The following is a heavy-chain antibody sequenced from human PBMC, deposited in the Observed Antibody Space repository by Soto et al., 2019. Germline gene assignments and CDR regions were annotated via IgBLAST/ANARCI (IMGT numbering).Heavy chain of an antibody. CDR2: IWYDGSNK. CDR1: GFTFSSYG. CDR3: ARRRSGKNSDDAFDI. V-gene: IGHV3-33*01. J-gene: IGHJ3*02. Sequence: GGSLRLSCAASGFTFSSYGMHWVRQAPGKGLEWVAVIWYDGSNKYYADSVKGRFTISRDNSKNTLYLQMNSLRAEDTAVYYCARRRSGKNSDDAFDIWGQGTMVTVSS. D-gene: IGHD2-15*01.